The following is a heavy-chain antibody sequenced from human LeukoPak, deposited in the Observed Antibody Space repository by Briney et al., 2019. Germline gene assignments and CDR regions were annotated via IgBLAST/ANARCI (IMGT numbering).Heavy chain of an antibody. J-gene: IGHJ4*02. V-gene: IGHV4-4*07. D-gene: IGHD3-22*01. CDR3: ARANYDGSDY. CDR2: IYTSGTT. Sequence: SETLSLTCTVSGGSISSYYWSWIRQPAGKGLEWIGRIYTSGTTNYNPSLKSRVTMSVDTSKNQFSPKMRPVTAADTAVYYCARANYDGSDYWGQGTLVTVSS. CDR1: GGSISSYY.